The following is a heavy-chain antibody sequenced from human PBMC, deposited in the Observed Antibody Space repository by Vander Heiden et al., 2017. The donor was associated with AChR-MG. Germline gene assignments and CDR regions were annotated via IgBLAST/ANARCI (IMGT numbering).Heavy chain of an antibody. CDR2: IYHSGNS. V-gene: IGHV4-30-4*01. J-gene: IGHJ5*02. CDR3: ARVLADTSSPNLFDP. D-gene: IGHD6-13*01. Sequence: QVQLRESGPGLVKPSQTLSLTCTVSGGSIISGDFYWSWIRHFPGKGLEWMGYIYHSGNSHTNPALQSRLSISVDPYKDQFSLELTSVTAADTAVYYCARVLADTSSPNLFDPWGQGTQVTVST. CDR1: GGSIISGDFY.